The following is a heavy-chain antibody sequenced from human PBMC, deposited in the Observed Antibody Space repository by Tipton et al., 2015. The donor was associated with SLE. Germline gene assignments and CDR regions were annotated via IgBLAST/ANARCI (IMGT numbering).Heavy chain of an antibody. CDR2: IYYSGST. V-gene: IGHV4-34*09. CDR1: GGSLSGYY. CDR3: ASYSSSYFDY. D-gene: IGHD6-6*01. Sequence: TLSLTCAVYGGSLSGYYWSWIRQPPGKGLEWIGYIYYSGSTHYNPSLKSRVTISVDTSKNQFSLKLSSVTAADTAVYYCASYSSSYFDYWGQGTLVTVSS. J-gene: IGHJ4*02.